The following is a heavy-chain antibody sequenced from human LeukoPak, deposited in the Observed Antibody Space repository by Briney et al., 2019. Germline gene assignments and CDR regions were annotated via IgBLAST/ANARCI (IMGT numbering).Heavy chain of an antibody. J-gene: IGHJ6*03. D-gene: IGHD6-13*01. Sequence: SVKVSCKTSGGTFNNSAISWVRQAPGQGLEWMGGIIPIFGTANYAQKFQGRVTITADESTSTAYMELSSLRSEDTAVYYCATPRAAASYNYYYYYMDVWGKGTTVTVSS. CDR2: IIPIFGTA. CDR3: ATPRAAASYNYYYYYMDV. CDR1: GGTFNNSA. V-gene: IGHV1-69*01.